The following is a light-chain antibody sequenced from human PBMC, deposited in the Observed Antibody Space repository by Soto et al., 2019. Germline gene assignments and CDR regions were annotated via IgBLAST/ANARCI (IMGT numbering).Light chain of an antibody. V-gene: IGLV2-23*01. J-gene: IGLJ7*01. Sequence: QSVLTQPDSVSGSPGQSITISCTGTSSDVGSYNLVSWYQQHPGRAPKLMIFEGNKRPSGIPTRFSGSKSGNTASLTISGLQAEDEADYYCCSYATGDSAVFGGGTQLTVL. CDR1: SSDVGSYNL. CDR3: CSYATGDSAV. CDR2: EGN.